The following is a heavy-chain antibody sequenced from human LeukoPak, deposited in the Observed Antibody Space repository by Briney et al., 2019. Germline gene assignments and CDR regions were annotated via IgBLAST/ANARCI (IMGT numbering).Heavy chain of an antibody. D-gene: IGHD1-26*01. CDR1: GFTVSSNY. V-gene: IGHV3-53*01. CDR2: IYSGGST. Sequence: GGSLRLSCAASGFTVSSNYMSWVRQAPGKGLEWVSVIYSGGSTYYADSVKGRFTISRDNSKNTLYLQMNSLRAGDTAVYYCARVEKLLRYYYYYYMDVWGKGTTVTVSS. J-gene: IGHJ6*03. CDR3: ARVEKLLRYYYYYYMDV.